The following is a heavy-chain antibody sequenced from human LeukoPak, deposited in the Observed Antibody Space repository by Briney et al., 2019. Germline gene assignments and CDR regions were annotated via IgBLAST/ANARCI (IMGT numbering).Heavy chain of an antibody. CDR1: GFTFSSYS. CDR2: ISSSSYI. J-gene: IGHJ6*02. D-gene: IGHD3-3*01. CDR3: ARDLSPHYDFWSGYSPGRGMDV. Sequence: GGSLRLSCAASGFTFSSYSMNWVRQAPGKGLEWVSSISSSSYIYYADSVEGRFTISRDNAKNSLYLQMNSLRAEDTAVYYCARDLSPHYDFWSGYSPGRGMDVWGQGTTVTVSS. V-gene: IGHV3-21*01.